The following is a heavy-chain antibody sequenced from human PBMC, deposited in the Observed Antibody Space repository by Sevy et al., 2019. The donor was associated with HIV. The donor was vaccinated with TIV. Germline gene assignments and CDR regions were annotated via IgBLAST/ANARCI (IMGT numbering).Heavy chain of an antibody. Sequence: GGSLRLSCAASGFNFDSYTMNWVRQAPGQGLEWVSSISGSSNYIYYADSLKGRFTISRDNAKNSVYLQMHSLRVDDSAVCFCAGPYGSGSWEAFDVWGQGTVVTVSS. V-gene: IGHV3-21*01. CDR1: GFNFDSYT. CDR3: AGPYGSGSWEAFDV. CDR2: ISGSSNYI. J-gene: IGHJ3*01. D-gene: IGHD3-10*01.